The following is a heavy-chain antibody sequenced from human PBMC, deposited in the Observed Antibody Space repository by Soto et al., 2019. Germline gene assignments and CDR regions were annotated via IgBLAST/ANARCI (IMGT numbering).Heavy chain of an antibody. J-gene: IGHJ4*02. CDR1: GFTLSDYY. Sequence: QVQLVESGGGLVKPGGSLRLSCAASGFTLSDYYMSWIRQAPGKGLEWVSYISSSSSYTNYADSVKGRFTISRDNAQNSLYLQMNSLRAEDTAVYYCARDGNYYDSSGYGPPIVHPGVVVDWGQGTLVTVSS. D-gene: IGHD3-22*01. CDR2: ISSSSSYT. V-gene: IGHV3-11*06. CDR3: ARDGNYYDSSGYGPPIVHPGVVVD.